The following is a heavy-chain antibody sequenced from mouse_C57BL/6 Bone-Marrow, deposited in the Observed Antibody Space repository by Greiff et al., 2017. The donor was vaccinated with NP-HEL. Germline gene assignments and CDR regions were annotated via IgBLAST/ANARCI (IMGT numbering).Heavy chain of an antibody. CDR1: GYTFTNYW. CDR2: IYTGGGYT. J-gene: IGHJ2*01. CDR3: AGYEVEDQYYLDY. V-gene: IGHV1-63*01. Sequence: VQLQQSGAELVRPGPSVKMSCTASGYTFTNYWMGWAKQRPGHGLEWIGYIYTGGGYTNYNEKFKGKGTLTADKSSSTAFMQFSSLTSEDDAIYYCAGYEVEDQYYLDYWGQGTTLTVSS. D-gene: IGHD2-12*01.